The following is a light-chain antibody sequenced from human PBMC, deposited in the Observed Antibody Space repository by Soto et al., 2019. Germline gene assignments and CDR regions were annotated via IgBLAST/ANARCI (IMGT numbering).Light chain of an antibody. J-gene: IGLJ2*01. CDR2: YDD. CDR1: DSNIGDNA. CDR3: AAWDDSLNGVV. V-gene: IGLV1-36*01. Sequence: QSVLTQPPSVSAAPRQRVIVTCSGSDSNIGDNAVNWYQQLPGKAPKLLIYYDDLLPSGVSDRFSGSKSGTSASLAISRLQSEDEADYYCAAWDDSLNGVVFGGGTKVTVL.